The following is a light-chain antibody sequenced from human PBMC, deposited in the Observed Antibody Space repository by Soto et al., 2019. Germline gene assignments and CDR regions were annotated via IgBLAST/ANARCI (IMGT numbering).Light chain of an antibody. CDR3: TSYACTHSFFYV. CDR2: EVS. J-gene: IGLJ1*01. CDR1: SSDVSAYNY. V-gene: IGLV2-8*01. Sequence: QSVLTQPPSASGSPGQSVTSCCTGTSSDVSAYNYVSWYQQLPGKAPKLIIYEVSKRPSGVPARFSASHSCNPASLTVSRLHASFEADYYCTSYACTHSFFYVFRTGTKVPVL.